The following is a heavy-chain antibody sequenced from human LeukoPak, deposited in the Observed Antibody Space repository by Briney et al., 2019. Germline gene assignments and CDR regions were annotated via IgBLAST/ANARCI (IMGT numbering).Heavy chain of an antibody. D-gene: IGHD6-13*01. Sequence: PGGSLRLSCAASGFTFSSYAMHWVRQAPGKGLEGVAVISYDGSNKYYADSVKGRFTISRDNSKNALYLQMNSLRAEDTAVYYCARGQSIAAAGDYYYYGMDVWGQGTTVTVSS. CDR1: GFTFSSYA. CDR2: ISYDGSNK. CDR3: ARGQSIAAAGDYYYYGMDV. V-gene: IGHV3-30*04. J-gene: IGHJ6*02.